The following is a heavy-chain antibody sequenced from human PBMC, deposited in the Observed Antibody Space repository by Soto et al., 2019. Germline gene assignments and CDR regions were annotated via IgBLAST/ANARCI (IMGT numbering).Heavy chain of an antibody. V-gene: IGHV4-61*01. CDR3: ARSGGGRGWF. J-gene: IGHJ4*02. D-gene: IGHD6-19*01. CDR2: IYYSGST. CDR1: GDSVSSGRYY. Sequence: XGSLSLICTFCGDSVSSGRYYWSGIRQPPGKALEWIAYIYYSGSTNYNPSLKSRVTISRDTSKNQFSLKLTSVTAADTAVYYCARSGGGRGWFGGQRTLVTVSS.